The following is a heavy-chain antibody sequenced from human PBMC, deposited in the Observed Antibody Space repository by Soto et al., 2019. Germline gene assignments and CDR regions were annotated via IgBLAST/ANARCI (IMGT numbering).Heavy chain of an antibody. Sequence: SQTLSLTCAISGDSVSSNSAAWKWIRQSASRCLECLVRTYYGSKCYNDSAVSVKSRLTITTGKSKNPFSLQLNSVTAEDTAVYYCARDSTSSFFNWFDPWGQGTLVTVSS. J-gene: IGHJ5*02. V-gene: IGHV6-1*01. CDR1: GDSVSSNSAA. CDR2: TYYGSKCYN. CDR3: ARDSTSSFFNWFDP. D-gene: IGHD2-2*01.